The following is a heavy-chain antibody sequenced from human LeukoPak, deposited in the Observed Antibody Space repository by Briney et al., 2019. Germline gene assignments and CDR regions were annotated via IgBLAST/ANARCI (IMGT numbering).Heavy chain of an antibody. CDR1: GGTFDNYA. V-gene: IGHV1-69*04. CDR2: IIPMIGKT. CDR3: ARGLFGGFAAAPFDH. Sequence: GSSVKVSCKASGGTFDNYAVNWVREAPGLGLEWMGRIIPMIGKTNSAQNFQDRVTFTADKSTGTAYMELTHLRPDDTAVYFCARGLFGGFAAAPFDHWGQGTLVTVSP. J-gene: IGHJ4*02. D-gene: IGHD2-2*01.